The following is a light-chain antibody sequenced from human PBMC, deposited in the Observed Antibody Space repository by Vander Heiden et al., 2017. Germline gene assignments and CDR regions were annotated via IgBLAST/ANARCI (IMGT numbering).Light chain of an antibody. Sequence: IQMTQSPPTLSTSVEDRVTISCRASQTINRWLAWYQQKPGKAPELLIYDASTLQSGVPSRFSGAGSGTEFTLTISSLQPDDFATYYCQQYYTFPWTFGRGTKVDI. CDR3: QQYYTFPWT. CDR2: DAS. J-gene: IGKJ1*01. V-gene: IGKV1-5*01. CDR1: QTINRW.